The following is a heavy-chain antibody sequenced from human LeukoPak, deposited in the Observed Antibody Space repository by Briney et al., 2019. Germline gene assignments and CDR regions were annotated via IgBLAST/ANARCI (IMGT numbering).Heavy chain of an antibody. V-gene: IGHV4-31*03. Sequence: SQTLSLTCPVSCGSISSGCYYWSWIREHPGKGLEWIGYIYYSGSTYYNPSLKSRVTISVDKSKNQLSLKLSSVTAADTAVYYCARVYSGYDSYYYYYYMDVWGKGTTVTVSS. D-gene: IGHD5-12*01. J-gene: IGHJ6*03. CDR2: IYYSGST. CDR1: CGSISSGCYY. CDR3: ARVYSGYDSYYYYYYMDV.